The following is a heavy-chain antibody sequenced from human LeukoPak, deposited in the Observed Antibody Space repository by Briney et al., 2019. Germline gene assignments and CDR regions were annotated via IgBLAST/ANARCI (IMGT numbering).Heavy chain of an antibody. CDR3: ARGHCSGGSCYLLDY. CDR2: INHSGST. J-gene: IGHJ4*02. V-gene: IGHV4-34*01. Sequence: SETRSLTCAVYGGSFSGYYWSWIRQPPGKGLEWIGEINHSGSTNYNPSLKSRVTISVDTSKNQFSLKLRSVTAADTAVYYCARGHCSGGSCYLLDYWGQGTLVTVSS. CDR1: GGSFSGYY. D-gene: IGHD2-15*01.